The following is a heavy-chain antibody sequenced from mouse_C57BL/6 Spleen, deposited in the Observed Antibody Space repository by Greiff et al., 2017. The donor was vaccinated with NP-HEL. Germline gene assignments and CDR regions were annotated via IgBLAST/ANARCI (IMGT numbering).Heavy chain of an antibody. CDR2: ISGGGGNT. Sequence: EVQVVESGGGLVKPGGSLKLSCAASGFTFSSYTMSWVRQTPEKSLEWVATISGGGGNTYYPDSVKGRFTISRDNAKNTLYLQMSSLRSEDTALYYCARPLLSSGSSSWFAYWGQGTLVTVSA. CDR3: ARPLLSSGSSSWFAY. D-gene: IGHD1-1*01. CDR1: GFTFSSYT. J-gene: IGHJ3*01. V-gene: IGHV5-9*01.